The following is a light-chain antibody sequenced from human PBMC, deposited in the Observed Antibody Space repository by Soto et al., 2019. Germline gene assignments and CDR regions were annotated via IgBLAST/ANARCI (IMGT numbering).Light chain of an antibody. V-gene: IGKV1-39*01. CDR3: QQSYTIPRT. CDR2: GAS. CDR1: QSIRSY. Sequence: DIQMTQSPSSLSASVGDRVTITCRASQSIRSYLNWYQQERGKAPKLLIYGASSLESGVPSRFSGSGSGTDFTLTITSLQPEDFATYYCQQSYTIPRTFGQGTEVEIK. J-gene: IGKJ1*01.